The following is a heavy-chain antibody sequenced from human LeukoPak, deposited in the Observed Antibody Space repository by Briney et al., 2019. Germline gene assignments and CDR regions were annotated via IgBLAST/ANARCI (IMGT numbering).Heavy chain of an antibody. Sequence: SGGSLRLSCAASGFTVSSNYMSWVRQAPGKGLEGVSVIYSGGSTYYADSVKGRFTISRDNSKNTMYLQMNSLRAEDTAVYYCARDHENLLRFLEWSPYYYMDVWGKGTTVTVSS. V-gene: IGHV3-66*02. CDR2: IYSGGST. J-gene: IGHJ6*03. D-gene: IGHD3-3*01. CDR1: GFTVSSNY. CDR3: ARDHENLLRFLEWSPYYYMDV.